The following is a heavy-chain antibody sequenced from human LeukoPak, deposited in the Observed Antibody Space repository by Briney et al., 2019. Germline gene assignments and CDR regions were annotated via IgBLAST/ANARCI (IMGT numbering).Heavy chain of an antibody. V-gene: IGHV4-34*01. D-gene: IGHD2-2*01. CDR3: ARGRRIYCSSTSCLRWGWFDP. CDR2: INHSGST. J-gene: IGHJ5*02. Sequence: PSETLSLTCAVYGGSFSGYYWSWIRQPPGKGLEWIGEINHSGSTNYNPSLKSRVTISVDTSKNQFSLKLSSVTAADTAVYYCARGRRIYCSSTSCLRWGWFDPWGQGTLVTVSS. CDR1: GGSFSGYY.